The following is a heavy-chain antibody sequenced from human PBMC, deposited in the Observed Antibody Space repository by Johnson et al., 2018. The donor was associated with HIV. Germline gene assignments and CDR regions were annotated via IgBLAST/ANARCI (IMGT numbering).Heavy chain of an antibody. CDR2: IRNDGSKK. CDR3: AKSPGKDHGGNSGGIDI. Sequence: QVQLVESGGGVVQPGGSLRLSCAASGFTFTTYGMHWVRQAPGKGLEWVAFIRNDGSKKYYADSVKGRFTISRDNAKNTLYLQMNSLRAEDTAVYYCAKSPGKDHGGNSGGIDIWGQGTMVTVSA. J-gene: IGHJ3*02. V-gene: IGHV3-30*02. CDR1: GFTFTTYG. D-gene: IGHD4-23*01.